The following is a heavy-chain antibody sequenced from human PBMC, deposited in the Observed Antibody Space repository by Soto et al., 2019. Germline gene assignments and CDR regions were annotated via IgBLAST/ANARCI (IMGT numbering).Heavy chain of an antibody. CDR2: IRGRASRYTT. CDR1: GFSFSDHF. CDR3: TREGTQRWIDY. D-gene: IGHD4-17*01. V-gene: IGHV3-72*01. Sequence: EVQLVESGGGLAQPGGHLTLSCAASGFSFSDHFMVWVRQAPGKGLEWVGRIRGRASRYTTDYAASVKDRFIISRDDSKSSVFLHMNSLNAEDTAVYYCTREGTQRWIDYWGQGTQVNVSS. J-gene: IGHJ4*02.